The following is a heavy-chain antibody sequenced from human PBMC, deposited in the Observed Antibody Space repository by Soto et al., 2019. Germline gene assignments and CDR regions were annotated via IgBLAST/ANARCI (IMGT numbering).Heavy chain of an antibody. CDR1: GGSISSSSYY. CDR2: IYHSGST. CDR3: ARYGSGRFDY. Sequence: SETLSLTCNVSGGSISSSSYYWGWIRQPPGKGLEWIGEIYHSGSTNYNPSLKSRVTISVDKSKNQFSLKLSSVTAAGTAVYYCARYGSGRFDYWGQGTLVTVSS. J-gene: IGHJ4*02. D-gene: IGHD6-25*01. V-gene: IGHV4-61*05.